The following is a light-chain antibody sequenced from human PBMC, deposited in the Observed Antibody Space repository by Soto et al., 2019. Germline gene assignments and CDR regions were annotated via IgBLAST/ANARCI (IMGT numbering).Light chain of an antibody. CDR3: QQRSNWPRT. CDR1: QSVSDN. V-gene: IGKV3-11*01. J-gene: IGKJ1*01. CDR2: GAS. Sequence: EIVLTQSPGTLSLSPGERATLSCRASQSVSDNLAWYQQRPGQAPRLLIYGASTRATGIPARFSGGGSGTEFTLTISSLEPEDFAVYYCQQRSNWPRTFGQGTKVDIK.